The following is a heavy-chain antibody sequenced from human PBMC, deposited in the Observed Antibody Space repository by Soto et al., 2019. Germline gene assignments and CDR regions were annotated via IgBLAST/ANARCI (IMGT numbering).Heavy chain of an antibody. Sequence: GGSLRLSCAASGFTFSNAWMNWVRQAPGKGLEWVGRIKSKTDGGTTDYAAPVKGRFTISRDDSKNTLYLQMNSLKTEDTAVYYCTTDHDYVWGSYRPHYYYGMDVWGQGTTVTVSS. V-gene: IGHV3-15*07. CDR3: TTDHDYVWGSYRPHYYYGMDV. J-gene: IGHJ6*02. D-gene: IGHD3-16*02. CDR1: GFTFSNAW. CDR2: IKSKTDGGTT.